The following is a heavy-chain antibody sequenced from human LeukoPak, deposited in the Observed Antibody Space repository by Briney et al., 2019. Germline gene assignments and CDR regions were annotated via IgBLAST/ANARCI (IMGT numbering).Heavy chain of an antibody. CDR1: GFSLSTSGVG. Sequence: SGPTLVNPTQTLTLTCTFSGFSLSTSGVGVGWIRQPPGKALEWLALIYWNDDKRYSPSLKSRLTITKDTSKNQVVLTMTNMDPVDTATYYCAHGSGHSYGYRAYYYGMDVWGQGTTVTVSS. D-gene: IGHD5-18*01. J-gene: IGHJ6*02. CDR2: IYWNDDK. CDR3: AHGSGHSYGYRAYYYGMDV. V-gene: IGHV2-5*01.